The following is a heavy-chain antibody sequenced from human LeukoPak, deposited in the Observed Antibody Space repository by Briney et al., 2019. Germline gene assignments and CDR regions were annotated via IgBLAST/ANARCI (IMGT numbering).Heavy chain of an antibody. CDR1: GGTFSSYA. J-gene: IGHJ4*02. CDR3: AVSRAESSGYYSDY. V-gene: IGHV1-69*05. CDR2: IIPIFGTA. D-gene: IGHD3-22*01. Sequence: SVKVSCKASGGTFSSYAISWVRQAPGQGLEWMGRIIPIFGTANYAQKFQGRVTITTDESTSTAYMELSSLRSEDTAVYYCAVSRAESSGYYSDYWGQGTLVTVSS.